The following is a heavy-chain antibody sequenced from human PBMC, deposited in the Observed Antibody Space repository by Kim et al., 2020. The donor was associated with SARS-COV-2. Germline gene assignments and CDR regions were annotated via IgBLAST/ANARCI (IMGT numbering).Heavy chain of an antibody. Sequence: GGSLRLSCAASGFTFSSYSMNWVRQAPGKGLEWVSYISSSSSTIYYEDSVKGRFTISRDNAKNSLYLQMNSLRDKDTAVYYCARELQWLGIFVGMDVWGQGTTVTVSS. CDR1: GFTFSSYS. CDR2: ISSSSSTI. V-gene: IGHV3-48*02. CDR3: ARELQWLGIFVGMDV. D-gene: IGHD6-19*01. J-gene: IGHJ6*02.